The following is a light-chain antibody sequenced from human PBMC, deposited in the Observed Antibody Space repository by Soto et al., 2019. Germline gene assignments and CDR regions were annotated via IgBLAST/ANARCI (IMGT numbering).Light chain of an antibody. V-gene: IGKV4-1*01. CDR3: QQNYSNPIT. CDR1: QSVLYNSNNRNY. CDR2: WAS. Sequence: DIVMTQSPDSLAVSLGERATMNCKSSQSVLYNSNNRNYLAWYQQKPGQSPKLLIYWASTRESGVPDRFSGSGSGTDFTLTISRLQADDVAVYYCQQNYSNPITFGGGTNVEL. J-gene: IGKJ4*01.